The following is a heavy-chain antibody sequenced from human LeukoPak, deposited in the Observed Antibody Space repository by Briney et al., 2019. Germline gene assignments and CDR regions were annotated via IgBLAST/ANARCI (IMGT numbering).Heavy chain of an antibody. CDR1: GFTVSSNY. D-gene: IGHD5-12*01. J-gene: IGHJ4*02. CDR3: AKGRYSGYYFDT. CDR2: ISGSGGST. V-gene: IGHV3-23*01. Sequence: GGSLRLSCAASGFTVSSNYMSWVRQAPGKGLEWVSDISGSGGSTYYADSVKGRFTISRDNSKNTLYLQMNSLRAEDTAIYYCAKGRYSGYYFDTWGQGTLVTVSS.